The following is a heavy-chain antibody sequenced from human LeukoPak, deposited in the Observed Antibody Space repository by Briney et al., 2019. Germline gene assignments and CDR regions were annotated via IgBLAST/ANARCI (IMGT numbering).Heavy chain of an antibody. D-gene: IGHD3-22*01. Sequence: GGPLRLSCAASGFTFSSYAMHWVRQAPGKGLEWVAVISYDGSNKYYADSVKGRFTISRDNSKNTLYLQMNSLRAEDTAVYYCARESGGGYYDSSGGAFDYWGQGTLVTVSS. CDR1: GFTFSSYA. CDR3: ARESGGGYYDSSGGAFDY. V-gene: IGHV3-30-3*01. J-gene: IGHJ4*02. CDR2: ISYDGSNK.